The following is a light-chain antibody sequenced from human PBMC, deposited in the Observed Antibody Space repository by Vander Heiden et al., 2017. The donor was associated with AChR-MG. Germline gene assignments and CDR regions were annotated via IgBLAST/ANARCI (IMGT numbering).Light chain of an antibody. Sequence: SYELTQPPSVSAAPGQTASISCSGDNLGNKFAYWYQRKPGQSPVLVIYEDTKRPSGIPERFSGSTSGNTASLTISGTQAMDEADFYCQAWDSSSVVFGGGTKLTVL. V-gene: IGLV3-1*01. CDR1: NLGNKF. CDR3: QAWDSSSVV. J-gene: IGLJ2*01. CDR2: EDT.